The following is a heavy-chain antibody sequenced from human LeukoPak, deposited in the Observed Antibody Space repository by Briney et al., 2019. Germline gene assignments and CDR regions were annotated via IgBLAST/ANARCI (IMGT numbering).Heavy chain of an antibody. CDR2: ISGSGDYT. V-gene: IGHV3-23*01. CDR3: ARSQTLVVTGRGGFGY. CDR1: GFTFSSHG. J-gene: IGHJ4*02. D-gene: IGHD2-21*02. Sequence: PGGSLRLSCAASGFTFSSHGMSWVRQAPGKGLEWVSTISGSGDYTYYADSVKGRFTISRDNSKNTLYLQMNSLRSEDTAVYYCARSQTLVVTGRGGFGYWGQGTLVTVSS.